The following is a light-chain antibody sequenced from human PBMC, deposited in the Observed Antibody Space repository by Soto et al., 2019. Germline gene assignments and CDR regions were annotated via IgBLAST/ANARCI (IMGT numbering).Light chain of an antibody. CDR2: GAP. CDR3: QQYGSSPIT. J-gene: IGKJ5*01. V-gene: IGKV3-20*01. Sequence: EIVLTQSPGTLSLSPGERASLSCRASQTVGKNYLAWYQQKPGQAPRVLIYGAPSRATGIPDRFSGSGSGTDFTLTISRLEPEDFAVYYCQQYGSSPITFGQGTRLEI. CDR1: QTVGKNY.